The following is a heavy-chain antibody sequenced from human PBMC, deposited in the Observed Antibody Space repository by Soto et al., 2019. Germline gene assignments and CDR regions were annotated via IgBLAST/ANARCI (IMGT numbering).Heavy chain of an antibody. V-gene: IGHV4-31*03. D-gene: IGHD3-10*01. CDR1: GGSISSGGYY. CDR3: ARVNSNYYGSGSYYYYYGMDV. Sequence: QVQLQESGPGLVKPSQTLSLTCTVSGGSISSGGYYWSWIRQHPGKGLEGIGYIYYSGSTYYNPSLKSRVTISVDTSKNQFSLKLSSVTAADTAVYYCARVNSNYYGSGSYYYYYGMDVWGQGTTVTVSS. CDR2: IYYSGST. J-gene: IGHJ6*02.